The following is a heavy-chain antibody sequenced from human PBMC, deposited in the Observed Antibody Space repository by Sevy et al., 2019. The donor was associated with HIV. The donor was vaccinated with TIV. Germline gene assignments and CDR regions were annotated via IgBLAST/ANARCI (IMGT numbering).Heavy chain of an antibody. CDR1: GFTFSSYS. J-gene: IGHJ4*02. CDR2: ISSSSSYK. Sequence: GGSLRLSCAASGFTFSSYSMNWVRQAPGKGLEWVSSISSSSSYKYHADSVKGRFTISRDNVKNSLNLQMNSLRVEDTAGYYCGRDITLELYSSGWYGGVGYWGLGTLVTVSS. V-gene: IGHV3-21*01. D-gene: IGHD6-19*01. CDR3: GRDITLELYSSGWYGGVGY.